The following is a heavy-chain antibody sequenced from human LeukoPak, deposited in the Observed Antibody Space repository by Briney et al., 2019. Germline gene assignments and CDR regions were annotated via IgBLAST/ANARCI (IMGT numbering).Heavy chain of an antibody. J-gene: IGHJ3*02. V-gene: IGHV1-18*01. CDR2: ISAYNGNT. Sequence: GASVKVSCKASGYTLTSYGISWVRQAPGQGLEWMGWISAYNGNTNYARKLQGRVTMTTDTSTSTAYMELRSLRSDDTAVYYCATDRGFYDSSGYYAFDIWGQGTMVTVSS. CDR1: GYTLTSYG. CDR3: ATDRGFYDSSGYYAFDI. D-gene: IGHD3-22*01.